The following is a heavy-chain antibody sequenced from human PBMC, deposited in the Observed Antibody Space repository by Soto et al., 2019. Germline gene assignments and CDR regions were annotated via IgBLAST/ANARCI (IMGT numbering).Heavy chain of an antibody. J-gene: IGHJ5*02. D-gene: IGHD1-20*01. CDR1: GGSIRVQSYY. Sequence: SETLSLTCTVSGGSIRVQSYYWTWIRQTPGKGLEWVGSSYYSGTSYFNPALKGRVTISVDTSTNQFSLRLTSVTAADTAVYYCTRRYNWNDYYFGPWRQGTLVTVSS. V-gene: IGHV4-39*01. CDR2: SYYSGTS. CDR3: TRRYNWNDYYFGP.